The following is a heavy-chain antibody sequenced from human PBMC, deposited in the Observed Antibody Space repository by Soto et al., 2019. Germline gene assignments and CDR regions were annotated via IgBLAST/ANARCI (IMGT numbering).Heavy chain of an antibody. Sequence: GSLRLSCAASEFTFSNYAMSWVRQAPGKGLEWVSSISDNGGTTYYADSVKGRFTISRDNSKNTLYLQMNSLRAEDTAVYYCTTRNRIERITIFGVVYPPYGMDVWGQGTTVTVSS. J-gene: IGHJ6*02. V-gene: IGHV3-23*01. D-gene: IGHD3-3*01. CDR1: EFTFSNYA. CDR3: TTRNRIERITIFGVVYPPYGMDV. CDR2: ISDNGGTT.